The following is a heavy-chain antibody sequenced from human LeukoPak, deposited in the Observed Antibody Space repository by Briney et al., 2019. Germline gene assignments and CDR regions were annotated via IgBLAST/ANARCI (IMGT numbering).Heavy chain of an antibody. CDR3: VRDRGYYDSSGYYNYYFDY. CDR1: GGSISSYY. J-gene: IGHJ4*02. CDR2: IHYSGST. Sequence: SETLSLTCTVSGGSISSYYWSWIRQPPGKGLEWIGYIHYSGSTNYNPSLKSRVTISVDMSKNQFSLKLSSVTAADTAVYYCVRDRGYYDSSGYYNYYFDYWGQGTLVTVSS. V-gene: IGHV4-59*01. D-gene: IGHD3-22*01.